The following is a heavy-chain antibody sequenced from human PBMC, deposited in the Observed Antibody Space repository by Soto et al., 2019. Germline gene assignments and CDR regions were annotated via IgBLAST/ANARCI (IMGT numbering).Heavy chain of an antibody. J-gene: IGHJ4*02. CDR1: GFTFSSYG. V-gene: IGHV3-30*18. D-gene: IGHD1-26*01. CDR2: ISYDGSNK. CDR3: AKTSGSYETWYYFDY. Sequence: HPGGSLRLSCAASGFTFSSYGMHWVRQAPGKGLEWVAVISYDGSNKYCADSVKGRFTISRDNSKNTLYLQMNSLRAEDTAVYYCAKTSGSYETWYYFDYWGQGTLVTVSS.